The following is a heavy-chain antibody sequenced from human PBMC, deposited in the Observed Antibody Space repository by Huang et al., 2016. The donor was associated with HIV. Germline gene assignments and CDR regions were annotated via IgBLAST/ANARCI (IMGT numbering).Heavy chain of an antibody. CDR3: ARGLHNIASSPPDS. CDR1: GGSFSSQS. Sequence: QVQLVQSGAEVKKPGSSVKVSCKASGGSFSSQSISWVRQAPGQGLEWIGGTIPILGIPSYAQIFQGRVTMSADDSTSTAYMELNSLTSADTAIYYCARGLHNIASSPPDSWGQGTLITVSS. CDR2: TIPILGIP. J-gene: IGHJ4*02. D-gene: IGHD3-16*02. V-gene: IGHV1-69*01.